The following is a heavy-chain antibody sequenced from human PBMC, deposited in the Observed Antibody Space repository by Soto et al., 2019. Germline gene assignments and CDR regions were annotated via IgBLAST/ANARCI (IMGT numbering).Heavy chain of an antibody. CDR1: GFTFSSYS. CDR2: ISSSSSTI. D-gene: IGHD6-25*01. J-gene: IGHJ4*02. CDR3: ARSPRFAATIFDY. Sequence: GGSLRLSCAASGFTFSSYSMNWVRQAPGKGLEWVSYISSSSSTIYYADSVKGRFTISRDNAKNSLYLQMNSLRAEDTAVYYCARSPRFAATIFDYWGQGTLVTVSS. V-gene: IGHV3-48*01.